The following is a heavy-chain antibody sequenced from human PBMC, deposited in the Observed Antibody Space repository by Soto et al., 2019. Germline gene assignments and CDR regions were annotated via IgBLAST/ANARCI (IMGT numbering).Heavy chain of an antibody. V-gene: IGHV4-31*03. CDR3: ARSVFP. J-gene: IGHJ5*02. Sequence: QVQLQESGPGLVKPSQTLSLTCTVSGGSISSGGYYWNWIRQHPGKGLEWIGYIYYSGGIYYNPSFKSRGTISVVTSKNQFSLKLSSVTAAHTAVYYCARSVFPWGQGTLVTVSS. CDR1: GGSISSGGYY. CDR2: IYYSGGI.